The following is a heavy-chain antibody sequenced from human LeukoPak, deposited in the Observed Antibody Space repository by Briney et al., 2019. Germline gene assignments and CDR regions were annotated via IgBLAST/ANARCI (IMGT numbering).Heavy chain of an antibody. J-gene: IGHJ4*02. CDR1: GFTFRNYY. D-gene: IGHD3-22*01. CDR2: ISLDGNNE. V-gene: IGHV3-30-3*02. CDR3: AKTYYYDSSGYSHYLAYDY. Sequence: GGSLRLSCAASGFTFRNYYMHWVRQAPGKGLEWVAVISLDGNNEYYADSVKGRFSLSRDNSMNTLYLQLNSLRAEDTATYYCAKTYYYDSSGYSHYLAYDYWGQGTLVTVSS.